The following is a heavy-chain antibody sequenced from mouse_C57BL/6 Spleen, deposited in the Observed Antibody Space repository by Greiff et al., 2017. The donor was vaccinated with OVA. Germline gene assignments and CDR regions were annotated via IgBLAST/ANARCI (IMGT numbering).Heavy chain of an antibody. D-gene: IGHD2-14*01. J-gene: IGHJ2*01. Sequence: VHLVESGAELVKPGASVKISCKASGYAFSSYWMNWVKQRPGKGLEWIGQIYPGDGVTNYNGKFKGKATLTADKSSSTAYMQLSSLTSEDSAVYFCARGTPYYFDYWGQGTTLTVSS. V-gene: IGHV1-80*01. CDR2: IYPGDGVT. CDR3: ARGTPYYFDY. CDR1: GYAFSSYW.